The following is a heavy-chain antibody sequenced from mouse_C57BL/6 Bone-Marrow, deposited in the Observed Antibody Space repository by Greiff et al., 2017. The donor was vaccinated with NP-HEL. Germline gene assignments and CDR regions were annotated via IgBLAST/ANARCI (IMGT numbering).Heavy chain of an antibody. V-gene: IGHV14-4*01. Sequence: VQLQQSGAELVRPGASVKLSCTASGFNIKDDYMHWVKQRPEQGLEWIGWIDPENGDTEYASKFQGKATITADTSSNTAYLQLSSLTSEDTAVYYCTTSHYYAMDYWGQGTSVTVSS. J-gene: IGHJ4*01. CDR1: GFNIKDDY. CDR2: IDPENGDT. CDR3: TTSHYYAMDY.